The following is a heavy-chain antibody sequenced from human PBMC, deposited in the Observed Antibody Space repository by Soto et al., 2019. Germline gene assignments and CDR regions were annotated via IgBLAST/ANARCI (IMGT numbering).Heavy chain of an antibody. CDR2: IYYSGST. D-gene: IGHD1-7*01. CDR1: GGSISSGGYY. Sequence: SETLSLTCTVSGGSISSGGYYWSWIRQHPGKGLEWIGYIYYSGSTYYNPSLKSRVTISVDTSKNQFSLKLSSVTAADTAVYYCARDSSGGGVYNWNYEGFDPWGQGTLVTVS. J-gene: IGHJ5*02. CDR3: ARDSSGGGVYNWNYEGFDP. V-gene: IGHV4-31*03.